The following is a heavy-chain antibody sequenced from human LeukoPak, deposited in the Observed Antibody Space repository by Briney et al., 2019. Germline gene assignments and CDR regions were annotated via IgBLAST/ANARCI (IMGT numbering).Heavy chain of an antibody. V-gene: IGHV3-7*01. CDR2: IKDDGSEK. Sequence: GGSLRLSCAASGFTFSSYWMSWVRQAPGKGLEWVANIKDDGSEKFYVDSLKGRFTIFRDNAENSLYLLMNSLRADDAAVYYCARDKIVGATIFDYGGQGTLVTVSS. J-gene: IGHJ4*02. CDR1: GFTFSSYW. CDR3: ARDKIVGATIFDY. D-gene: IGHD1-26*01.